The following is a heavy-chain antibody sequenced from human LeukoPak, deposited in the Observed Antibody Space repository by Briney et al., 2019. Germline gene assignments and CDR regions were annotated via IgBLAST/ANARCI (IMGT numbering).Heavy chain of an antibody. CDR2: INHSGST. J-gene: IGHJ5*02. V-gene: IGHV4-34*01. CDR1: GGSFSGYY. Sequence: SETLSLTCAVYGGSFSGYYWSWIRQPPGKGLEWIGEINHSGSTNFNPSLKSRVTISVDTSKNQFSLKLSSVTAADTAVYYCARVLAAAGNNWFDPWGQGTLVAVSS. D-gene: IGHD6-13*01. CDR3: ARVLAAAGNNWFDP.